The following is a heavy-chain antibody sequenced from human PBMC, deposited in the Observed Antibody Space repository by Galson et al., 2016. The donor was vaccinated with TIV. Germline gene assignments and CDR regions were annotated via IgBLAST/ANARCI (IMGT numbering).Heavy chain of an antibody. CDR1: GFTFSNYG. CDR3: AKQWLKDYYGMDV. CDR2: LSYDERNK. Sequence: SLRLSCAASGFTFSNYGMHWVRQAPGKGLEWVAVLSYDERNKKYADSVKGRVTISRDNSNNTLYLQMHSLRPDDTAVYYCAKQWLKDYYGMDVWGPGTTVTVSS. D-gene: IGHD6-19*01. J-gene: IGHJ6*02. V-gene: IGHV3-30*18.